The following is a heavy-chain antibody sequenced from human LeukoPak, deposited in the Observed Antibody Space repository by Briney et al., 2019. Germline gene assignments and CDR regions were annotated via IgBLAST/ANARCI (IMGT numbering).Heavy chain of an antibody. CDR2: FDPEDGET. J-gene: IGHJ6*03. CDR3: ARAGYQLLNYYYYYMDV. CDR1: GYPLTELS. D-gene: IGHD2-2*01. V-gene: IGHV1-24*01. Sequence: ASLKVSCKVSGYPLTELSIQWVRQAPGQGLEWMGGFDPEDGETVSAQKFQGRVTMTEDTSTDTSYMELSSLRSDDTAVYYCARAGYQLLNYYYYYMDVWGKGTTVTISS.